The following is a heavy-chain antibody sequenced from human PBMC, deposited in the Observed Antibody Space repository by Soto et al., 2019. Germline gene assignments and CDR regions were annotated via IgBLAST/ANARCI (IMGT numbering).Heavy chain of an antibody. V-gene: IGHV1-58*01. CDR1: GFTFTSSA. Sequence: GASVKVSCKASGFTFTSSAVQWVRQARGQRLEWIGWIVVGSGNTNYAQKFQERVTITRDMSTSTAYMEPSSLRSEDTAVYYCAADWGSSWFYYYYGMDVWGQGTTVTVSS. J-gene: IGHJ6*02. D-gene: IGHD6-13*01. CDR3: AADWGSSWFYYYYGMDV. CDR2: IVVGSGNT.